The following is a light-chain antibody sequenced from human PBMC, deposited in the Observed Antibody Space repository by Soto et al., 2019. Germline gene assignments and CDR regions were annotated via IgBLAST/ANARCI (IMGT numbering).Light chain of an antibody. J-gene: IGLJ2*01. CDR1: SSNIGKNY. CDR3: GTWDSSLSAVV. CDR2: DNN. V-gene: IGLV1-51*01. Sequence: QSVLTQPPSVSAAAGQKVTISCSGSSSNIGKNYVSWYQQLPGTAPKLLIYDNNKRPSGIPDRFSGSKSGTSATLGITGLQTGDEADYYCGTWDSSLSAVVFGGGSQLTVL.